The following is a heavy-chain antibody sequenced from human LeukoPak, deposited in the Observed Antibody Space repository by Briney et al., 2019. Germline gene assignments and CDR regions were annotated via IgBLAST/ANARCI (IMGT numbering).Heavy chain of an antibody. CDR3: ARGWVGWNYLDAFDI. J-gene: IGHJ3*02. CDR1: GGSISSYY. V-gene: IGHV4-4*07. D-gene: IGHD1-7*01. CDR2: IYTSGST. Sequence: SETLSLTCTVSGGSISSYYWSWIRQPAGKGLEWIGRIYTSGSTNYNPSLKSRVTMSVDTSKNQFSLKLSSVTAADTAVYYCARGWVGWNYLDAFDIWGQGTMVTVSS.